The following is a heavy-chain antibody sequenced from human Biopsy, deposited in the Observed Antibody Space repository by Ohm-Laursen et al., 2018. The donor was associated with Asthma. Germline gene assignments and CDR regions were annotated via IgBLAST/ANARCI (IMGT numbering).Heavy chain of an antibody. D-gene: IGHD3-22*01. Sequence: GSLRLSCSATGFTFSHYNMNWVRQAPGKGLEWVSSITDTSRYIKYADSVKGRFTISRDNAKNSLYLQVQSLRPEDTAFYYCAKSADYYDSTDYLDFWGRGTLVTVSS. CDR3: AKSADYYDSTDYLDF. CDR1: GFTFSHYN. CDR2: ITDTSRYI. J-gene: IGHJ4*01. V-gene: IGHV3-21*04.